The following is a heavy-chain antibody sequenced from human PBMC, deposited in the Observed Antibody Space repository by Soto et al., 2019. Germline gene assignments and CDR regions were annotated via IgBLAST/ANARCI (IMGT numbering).Heavy chain of an antibody. Sequence: ETLSLTCTVSGGSISSYYWSWIRQPPGKGLEWIGYIYYSGSTNYNPSLKSRVTISVDTSKNQFSLKLSSVTAADTAVYYCARIPTHYDILTGYYKGHAFDIWGQGTMVTVSS. J-gene: IGHJ3*02. CDR3: ARIPTHYDILTGYYKGHAFDI. V-gene: IGHV4-59*01. CDR2: IYYSGST. CDR1: GGSISSYY. D-gene: IGHD3-9*01.